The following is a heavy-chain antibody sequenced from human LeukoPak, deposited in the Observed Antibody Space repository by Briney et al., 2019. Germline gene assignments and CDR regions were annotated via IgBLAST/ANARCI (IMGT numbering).Heavy chain of an antibody. CDR1: GGSISSYY. D-gene: IGHD6-13*01. J-gene: IGHJ4*02. CDR2: IYYSGST. Sequence: MASETLSLTCTVSGGSISSYYWSWIRQPPGKGLEWIGYIYYSGSTNYNPSLKSRVTISVDTSKNQFSLKLSSVTAADTAVYYCARTAQGIAAAGTTGYFDYWGQGTLVTVSS. V-gene: IGHV4-59*08. CDR3: ARTAQGIAAAGTTGYFDY.